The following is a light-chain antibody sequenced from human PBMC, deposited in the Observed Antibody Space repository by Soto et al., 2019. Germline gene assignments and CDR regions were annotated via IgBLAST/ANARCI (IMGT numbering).Light chain of an antibody. CDR3: ISCTSVNIRCV. Sequence: QSALTQPASVSGSPGQSIIISCTGTGSDIGRSDFVSWFQQLPGSVPKLMIYEVTGRPSGTSDRFSGSKSGNTASLTISGLQHEDEADYYCISCTSVNIRCVFGTGIKVTVL. CDR1: GSDIGRSDF. V-gene: IGLV2-14*01. J-gene: IGLJ1*01. CDR2: EVT.